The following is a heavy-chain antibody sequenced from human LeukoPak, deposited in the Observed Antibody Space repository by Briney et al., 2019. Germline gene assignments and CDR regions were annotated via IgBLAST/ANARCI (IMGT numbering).Heavy chain of an antibody. CDR1: GYTFTSYD. V-gene: IGHV1-8*01. Sequence: GASVKVSCKASGYTFTSYDINWVRQATGQGLEWMGWMNPNSGNTGYAQKFQGRVTMTRNTSISTAYMELSSLRSEDTAVYYCATTYSGYCSRTSCFDYWGQGTLDTVSS. D-gene: IGHD2-2*01. J-gene: IGHJ4*02. CDR2: MNPNSGNT. CDR3: ATTYSGYCSRTSCFDY.